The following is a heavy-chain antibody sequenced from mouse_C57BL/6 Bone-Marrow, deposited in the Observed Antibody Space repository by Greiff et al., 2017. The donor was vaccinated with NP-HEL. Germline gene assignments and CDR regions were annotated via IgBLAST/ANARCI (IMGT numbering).Heavy chain of an antibody. CDR2: IYPGSGNT. CDR3: ARTHYLDYYGSSYEYFDV. V-gene: IGHV1-76*01. CDR1: GYTFTDYY. D-gene: IGHD1-1*01. Sequence: QVQLQQSGAELVRPGASVKLSCKASGYTFTDYYINWVKQRPGQGLEWIARIYPGSGNTYYNEKFKGKATLTAEKSSSTAYMQLSSLTSEDSAVYFCARTHYLDYYGSSYEYFDVWGTGTTGTVSS. J-gene: IGHJ1*03.